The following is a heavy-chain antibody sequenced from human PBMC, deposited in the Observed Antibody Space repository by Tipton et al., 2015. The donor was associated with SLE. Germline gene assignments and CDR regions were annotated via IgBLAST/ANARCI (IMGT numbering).Heavy chain of an antibody. J-gene: IGHJ2*01. CDR1: GGSISSSSYY. CDR3: ARAGNGRWYFDL. CDR2: IYYSGST. V-gene: IGHV4-39*07. D-gene: IGHD1-1*01. Sequence: TLSLTCTVSGGSISSSSYYWGWIRQPPGKGLEWIGSIYYSGSTYYNPSLKSRVTISVDTSKNQFSLKLSSVTAADTAVYYCARAGNGRWYFDLWGQGTLVTVSS.